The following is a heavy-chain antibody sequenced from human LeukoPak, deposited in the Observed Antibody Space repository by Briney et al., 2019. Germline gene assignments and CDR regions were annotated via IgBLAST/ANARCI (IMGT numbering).Heavy chain of an antibody. V-gene: IGHV3-7*01. J-gene: IGHJ6*04. CDR1: GFTFSSYW. Sequence: PGGSLRLSCAASGFTFSSYWMSWVRPAPGKGLEWVANIKQDGSEKYYVDCVKGRFTISRDNAKNSLYLQMNSLRAEDTAVYYCAELGITMIGGVWGKGTTVTISS. D-gene: IGHD3-10*02. CDR2: IKQDGSEK. CDR3: AELGITMIGGV.